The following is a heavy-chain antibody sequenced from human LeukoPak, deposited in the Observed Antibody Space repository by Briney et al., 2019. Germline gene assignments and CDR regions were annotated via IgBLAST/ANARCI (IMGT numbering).Heavy chain of an antibody. CDR2: INSDGSTT. CDR3: ARGPDHGGSYYHD. D-gene: IGHD1-26*01. V-gene: IGHV3-74*03. J-gene: IGHJ4*02. Sequence: PGGSLRLSCAASGFIFSGSWMYWVRQAPGKGLVWVSRINSDGSTTEYADSVKGRFTISRDNAKNTLFLQLSSLRAEDTAVYYCARGPDHGGSYYHDWGQGTLVTVSS. CDR1: GFIFSGSW.